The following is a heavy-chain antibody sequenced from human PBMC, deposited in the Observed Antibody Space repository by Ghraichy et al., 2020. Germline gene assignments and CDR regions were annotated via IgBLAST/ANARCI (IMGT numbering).Heavy chain of an antibody. CDR3: ARETDTTGWYSADY. CDR1: GFTFSHSA. CDR2: IRGNGVKT. Sequence: GGSLRLSCAAAGFTFSHSAMSWLRQAPGKGLEWVSAIRGNGVKTYYAASVKGRFTVSRDNSKNSVFLQMNSLRAEDTAVYYCARETDTTGWYSADYWGQGTLVTVSS. D-gene: IGHD6-19*01. J-gene: IGHJ4*02. V-gene: IGHV3-23*01.